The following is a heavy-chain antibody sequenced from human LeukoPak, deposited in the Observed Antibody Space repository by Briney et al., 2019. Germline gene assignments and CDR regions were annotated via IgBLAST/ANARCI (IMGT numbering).Heavy chain of an antibody. CDR3: AKERPQTYYDFWSGRAYYYYGMDV. Sequence: GGSLRLSCAASGFTFSSYGMHWVRQAPGKGLEWVAVISYDGSNKYYADSVKGRFTISRDSSKNTLYLQMNSLRAEDTAAYYCAKERPQTYYDFWSGRAYYYYGMDVWGQGTTVTVSS. D-gene: IGHD3-3*01. CDR1: GFTFSSYG. V-gene: IGHV3-30*18. J-gene: IGHJ6*02. CDR2: ISYDGSNK.